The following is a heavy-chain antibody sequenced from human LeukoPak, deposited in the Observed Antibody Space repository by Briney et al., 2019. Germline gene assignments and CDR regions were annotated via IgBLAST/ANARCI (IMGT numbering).Heavy chain of an antibody. CDR1: GFTFSSYW. V-gene: IGHV3-7*01. J-gene: IGHJ5*02. CDR3: ARGGSTSLFRFDP. D-gene: IGHD2-2*01. CDR2: IKQDGSEK. Sequence: PGGSLRLSCAASGFTFSSYWMSWVRQAPGKGLEWVANIKQDGSEKYYVDSVKGRFTISRDNAKNSLYLQMNSLRAEDTAVYYCARGGSTSLFRFDPWGQGTLVTVSS.